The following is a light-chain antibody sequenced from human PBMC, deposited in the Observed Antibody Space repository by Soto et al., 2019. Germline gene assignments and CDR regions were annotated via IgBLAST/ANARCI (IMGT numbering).Light chain of an antibody. CDR2: DVT. V-gene: IGLV2-11*01. CDR3: CSYAGIYTFV. Sequence: QSVLTQARSVSGSPGQSVFISCTGTSSDVSIYDYVSWYKQHPCKAPKLIIYDVTERPSGVPDRFSGSKSGNTASLTISGLQAEDEADYYCCSYAGIYTFVFGTGTKVTVL. CDR1: SSDVSIYDY. J-gene: IGLJ1*01.